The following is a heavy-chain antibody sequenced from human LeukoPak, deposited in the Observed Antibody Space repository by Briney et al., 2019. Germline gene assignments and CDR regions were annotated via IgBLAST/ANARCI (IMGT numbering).Heavy chain of an antibody. J-gene: IGHJ4*02. CDR2: IYYTGST. D-gene: IGHD3-16*01. CDR1: GGSISSSSYY. V-gene: IGHV4-61*01. Sequence: PSETLSLTCTVSGGSISSSSYYWNWIRQPPGKGLEWIGYIYYTGSTNYNPSLKSRVTISVDTSKNQFSLKVSSVTAADTAVYYCARVVYDYVWGSSVFDYWGQGTLVTVSS. CDR3: ARVVYDYVWGSSVFDY.